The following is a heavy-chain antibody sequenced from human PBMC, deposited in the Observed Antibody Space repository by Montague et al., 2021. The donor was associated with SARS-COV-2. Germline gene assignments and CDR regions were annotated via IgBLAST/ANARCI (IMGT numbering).Heavy chain of an antibody. CDR2: IYYSGST. CDR3: ARPKYSSSWYVDY. J-gene: IGHJ4*02. CDR1: GGSISSSSYY. V-gene: IGHV4-39*01. D-gene: IGHD6-13*01. Sequence: SETLSLTCTVSGGSISSSSYYWGWIRQPPGKGLEWIGSIYYSGSTYYNPSLKSRVTISVDTSKNQFSLKLNSVTAADTAVYYCARPKYSSSWYVDYWGQGTLVTVSS.